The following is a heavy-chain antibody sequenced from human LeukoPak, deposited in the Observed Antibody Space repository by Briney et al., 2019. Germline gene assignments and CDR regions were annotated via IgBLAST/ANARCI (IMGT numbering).Heavy chain of an antibody. D-gene: IGHD3-16*02. CDR2: ISPSGGST. CDR3: ARGLLSNYFDY. CDR1: GYTFTSNY. Sequence: ASVKVSCKAFGYTFTSNYMHWVRQAPGQGPEWMGVISPSGGSTTYAQKFQGRVTLTRDMSTSTDYLELSSLRSEDTAVYYCARGLLSNYFDYWGQGTLVTVSS. V-gene: IGHV1-46*01. J-gene: IGHJ4*02.